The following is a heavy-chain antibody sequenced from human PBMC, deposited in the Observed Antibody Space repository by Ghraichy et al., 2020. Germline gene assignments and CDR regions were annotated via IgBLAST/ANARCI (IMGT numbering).Heavy chain of an antibody. CDR1: GYTFTSYD. J-gene: IGHJ4*02. V-gene: IGHV1-8*01. CDR2: MNPNSGNT. CDR3: ARGSRKWGIAVAEY. Sequence: ASVKVSCKASGYTFTSYDINWVRQATGQGLEWMGWMNPNSGNTGYAQKFQGRVTMTRNTSISTAYMELSSLRSEDTAVYYCARGSRKWGIAVAEYCGQGTLVTVSS. D-gene: IGHD6-19*01.